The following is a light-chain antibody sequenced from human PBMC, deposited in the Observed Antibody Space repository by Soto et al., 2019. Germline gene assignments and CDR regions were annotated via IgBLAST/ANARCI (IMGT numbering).Light chain of an antibody. Sequence: SSELTQPPSVSVSPGQTARITCSGDALPKQYAYWYQQKPGQAPVLVIYKDSERPSGIPVRFSSSSSGTTITLTISGVQAEDEADYYCQSADSSGTYQGVFGGGTKLTVL. J-gene: IGLJ3*02. V-gene: IGLV3-25*03. CDR3: QSADSSGTYQGV. CDR1: ALPKQY. CDR2: KDS.